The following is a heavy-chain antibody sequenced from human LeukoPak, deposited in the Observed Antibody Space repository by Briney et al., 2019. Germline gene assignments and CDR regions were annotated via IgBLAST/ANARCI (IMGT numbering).Heavy chain of an antibody. Sequence: ASVKVSCKASGYTFTSYGISWVRQAPGQGLEWMGWISAYNGNTNYAQKLQGRVTMTTDTSTSTAYMELRSLRSDDTAVYYCARDWHPARTSYYYGSGSLYWGQGTLVTVSS. CDR1: GYTFTSYG. CDR2: ISAYNGNT. D-gene: IGHD3-10*01. V-gene: IGHV1-18*01. J-gene: IGHJ4*02. CDR3: ARDWHPARTSYYYGSGSLY.